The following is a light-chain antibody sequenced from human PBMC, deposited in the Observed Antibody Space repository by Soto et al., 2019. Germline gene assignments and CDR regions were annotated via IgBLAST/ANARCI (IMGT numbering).Light chain of an antibody. Sequence: DFQMTQSPSTLSASVGDRVTITCRASQNIRSRLAWFQQKPGKAPKLLIYDASSLESGVPQRFSGSGSGTEFTLTISSLQPDDFATYYCQQYQSYWTFGQGTKVDIK. J-gene: IGKJ1*01. CDR3: QQYQSYWT. CDR1: QNIRSR. V-gene: IGKV1-5*01. CDR2: DAS.